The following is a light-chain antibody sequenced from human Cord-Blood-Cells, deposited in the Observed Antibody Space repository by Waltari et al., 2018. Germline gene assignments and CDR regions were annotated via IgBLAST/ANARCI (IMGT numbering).Light chain of an antibody. V-gene: IGLV3-1*01. Sequence: SYELTQRHSVSVSPGQTASITCSGDKLGDNYACWYQQKPGQSPVLVIYQDSKRHSGIPERFSGSNSGNTATLTISGTQAMDEADYYCQAWDSSTAVFGGGTKLTVL. CDR2: QDS. CDR1: KLGDNY. J-gene: IGLJ3*02. CDR3: QAWDSSTAV.